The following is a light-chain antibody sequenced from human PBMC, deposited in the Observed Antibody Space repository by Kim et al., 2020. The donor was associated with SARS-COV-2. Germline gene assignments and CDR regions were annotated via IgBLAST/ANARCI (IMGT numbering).Light chain of an antibody. V-gene: IGKV3-20*01. CDR1: QSVSSSY. Sequence: SPGERATLSCRTSQSVSSSYLAWYQQKPGQAPRLLIYGASSRATGIPDRFSGSGSGTDFTLTISRLEPEDFAVYYCQQYGSSPPYTFGQGTKLVI. CDR2: GAS. J-gene: IGKJ2*01. CDR3: QQYGSSPPYT.